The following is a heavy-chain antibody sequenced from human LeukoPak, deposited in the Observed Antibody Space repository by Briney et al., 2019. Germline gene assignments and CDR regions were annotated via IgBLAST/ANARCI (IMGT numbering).Heavy chain of an antibody. CDR3: AKDRSYGDYFYYGMGV. D-gene: IGHD4-17*01. Sequence: GGSLRLSCAASGFTFSSYAMSWVRQAPGKGLEWVSTNSGSGRTTYYADSVRGRFTISRDKSKSTLYLQMNSLRAEDTAVYYCAKDRSYGDYFYYGMGVWGQGTTVTVSS. CDR1: GFTFSSYA. CDR2: NSGSGRTT. V-gene: IGHV3-23*01. J-gene: IGHJ6*02.